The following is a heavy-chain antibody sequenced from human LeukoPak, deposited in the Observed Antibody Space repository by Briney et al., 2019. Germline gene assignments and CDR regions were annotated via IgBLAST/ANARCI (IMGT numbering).Heavy chain of an antibody. CDR1: GGSISSYY. D-gene: IGHD6-19*01. CDR3: ARGSSGWLYYYYYGMDV. CDR2: IYYSGST. V-gene: IGHV4-59*01. J-gene: IGHJ6*02. Sequence: SETLSLTCTVSGGSISSYYWSWIRQPPGKGLEWIGYIYYSGSTNYNPSLKSRVTISVDTSKNQFSLKLSSVTAADTAVYYCARGSSGWLYYYYYGMDVWGQGTTVTVSS.